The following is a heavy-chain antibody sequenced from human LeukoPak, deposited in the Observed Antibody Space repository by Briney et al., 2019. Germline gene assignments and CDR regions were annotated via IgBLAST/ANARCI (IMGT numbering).Heavy chain of an antibody. Sequence: SQTLSLTCTVSGGSISSGGYYWSWIRQHPGKGLEWIGYIYYSGSTYYNPSLKSRVTISVDTSKNQFSLKLSSVTAADTAVYYCAREIYGYYYYYIDVWGKGTTVTVSS. CDR3: AREIYGYYYYYIDV. V-gene: IGHV4-31*03. D-gene: IGHD3-16*01. CDR1: GGSISSGGYY. CDR2: IYYSGST. J-gene: IGHJ6*03.